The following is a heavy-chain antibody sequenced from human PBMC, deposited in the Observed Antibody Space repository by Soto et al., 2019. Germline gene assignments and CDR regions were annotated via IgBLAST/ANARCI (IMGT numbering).Heavy chain of an antibody. CDR3: ASQDHSRSSSGWFDP. V-gene: IGHV4-59*01. J-gene: IGHJ5*02. D-gene: IGHD6-6*01. Sequence: QVQLQESGPGLVKPSETLSLTCTISGDSISSFYWNWIRQPPGKGLEWIGYMYYSGSTNYNPSLKSRATISVDTSKNQFTLKLTSVTAADTAVYYCASQDHSRSSSGWFDPWGQGTLVTVSS. CDR1: GDSISSFY. CDR2: MYYSGST.